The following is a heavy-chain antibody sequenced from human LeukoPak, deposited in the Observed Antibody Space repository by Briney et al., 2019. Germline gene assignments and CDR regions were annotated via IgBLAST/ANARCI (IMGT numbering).Heavy chain of an antibody. D-gene: IGHD7-27*01. CDR1: GGPFSGYY. CDR3: ARAGTGDRSAVFDY. CDR2: INHNGYT. Sequence: SETLSLTCAVYGGPFSGYYWNWIRQPPGKGLEWIGKINHNGYTNYNPSLESRVTISVDTSKNQFSLKVYSLTAADTAVYFWARAGTGDRSAVFDYWGQEILVTVSS. V-gene: IGHV4-34*01. J-gene: IGHJ4*02.